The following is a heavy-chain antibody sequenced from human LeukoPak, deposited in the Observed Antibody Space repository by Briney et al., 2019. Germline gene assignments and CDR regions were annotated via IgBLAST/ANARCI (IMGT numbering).Heavy chain of an antibody. V-gene: IGHV4-31*03. CDR1: GGSISSGGYY. Sequence: PSETLSLTCTVSGGSISSGGYYWSWIRQHPGKGLEWIGYIYYSGSTYYSPSLKSRVTISVDTSKNQFSLKLSSVTAADTAVYYCARDRGYDSRYYYYGMDVWGQGTTVTVSS. J-gene: IGHJ6*02. D-gene: IGHD3-22*01. CDR2: IYYSGST. CDR3: ARDRGYDSRYYYYGMDV.